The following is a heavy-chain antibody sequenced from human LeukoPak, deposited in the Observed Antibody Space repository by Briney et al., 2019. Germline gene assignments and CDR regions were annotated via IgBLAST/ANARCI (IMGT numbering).Heavy chain of an antibody. D-gene: IGHD2-21*02. CDR2: IIPIFGTA. Sequence: ASVKVSCKASGGTFSSYAISWVRQAPGQGLEWMGGIIPIFGTANYAQKFQGRVTITADESTSTPYMELSSLRSEDTAVYYCASHSTAKRSSHDSWDQGTLVTVSS. CDR3: ASHSTAKRSSHDS. J-gene: IGHJ5*02. CDR1: GGTFSSYA. V-gene: IGHV1-69*13.